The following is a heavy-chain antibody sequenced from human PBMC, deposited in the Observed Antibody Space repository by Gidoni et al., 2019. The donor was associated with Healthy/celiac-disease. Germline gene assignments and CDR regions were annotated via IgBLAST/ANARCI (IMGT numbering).Heavy chain of an antibody. CDR3: VSIMVRGVIRAIDY. Sequence: QVQLRESGPGLVKPSQTPCLTCPVHAGPLRRGDYYGSWFCQPPGKGLEWIGYIYYSGSPYYNPCLNSQVTISVDTSKNQSALKLSSVTAADTAVYYCVSIMVRGVIRAIDYWGQGTLVTVSS. CDR2: IYYSGSP. D-gene: IGHD3-10*01. CDR1: AGPLRRGDYY. J-gene: IGHJ4*02. V-gene: IGHV4-30-4*01.